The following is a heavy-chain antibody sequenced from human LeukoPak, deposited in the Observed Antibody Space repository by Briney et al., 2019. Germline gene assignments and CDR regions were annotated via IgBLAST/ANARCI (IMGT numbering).Heavy chain of an antibody. J-gene: IGHJ3*02. V-gene: IGHV4-4*07. D-gene: IGHD2-15*01. Sequence: SETLSLTCTVSGGSISGYYWSWIRQPAGKGLEWIGRIYTSGSTNYNPSLKSRVTMSVDTSKNRFSLKLSSVTAADTAVYYCARDFSVVFAFDIWGQGTMVTVSS. CDR1: GGSISGYY. CDR2: IYTSGST. CDR3: ARDFSVVFAFDI.